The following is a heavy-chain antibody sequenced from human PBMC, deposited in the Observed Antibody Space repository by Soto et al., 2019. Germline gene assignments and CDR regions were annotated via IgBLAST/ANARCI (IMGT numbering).Heavy chain of an antibody. CDR3: AKDWDYYSSGYYYRPPDY. Sequence: QVQLVESGGGVVQPGRSLRLSCAASGFTFSSYGMHWVRQAPGKGLEWVAVISYDGSNKYYADSVKGRFTISRDNSKNTLYLQRNSLRAEDTAVYYCAKDWDYYSSGYYYRPPDYWGQGTLVTVSS. CDR2: ISYDGSNK. D-gene: IGHD3-22*01. V-gene: IGHV3-30*18. CDR1: GFTFSSYG. J-gene: IGHJ4*02.